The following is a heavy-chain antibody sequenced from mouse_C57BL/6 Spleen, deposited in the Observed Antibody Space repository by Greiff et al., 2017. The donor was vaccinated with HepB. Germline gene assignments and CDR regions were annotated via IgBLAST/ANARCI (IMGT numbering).Heavy chain of an antibody. Sequence: QVQLKQSGAELVKPGASVKLSCKASGYTFTSYWMHWVKQRPGQGLEWIGMIHPNSGSTNYNEKFKSKATLTVDKSSSTAYMQLSSLTSEDSAVYYCARGIWDYDVAYWGQGTLVTVSA. J-gene: IGHJ3*01. CDR3: ARGIWDYDVAY. D-gene: IGHD2-4*01. CDR1: GYTFTSYW. V-gene: IGHV1-64*01. CDR2: IHPNSGST.